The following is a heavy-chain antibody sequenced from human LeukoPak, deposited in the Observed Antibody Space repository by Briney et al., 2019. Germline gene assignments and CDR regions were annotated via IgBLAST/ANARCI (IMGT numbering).Heavy chain of an antibody. D-gene: IGHD3-10*01. V-gene: IGHV4-31*03. Sequence: SETLSLTCTVSGGSISSGAYYWSWIRQHPGKGLEWIGYIYYSGSTYYNPSLKSRVTISVDTSKNQFSLKLSSVTAADTAVYYCARAGLSVRGSGSSIAHFDYWGQGTLVTVSS. CDR2: IYYSGST. CDR3: ARAGLSVRGSGSSIAHFDY. CDR1: GGSISSGAYY. J-gene: IGHJ4*02.